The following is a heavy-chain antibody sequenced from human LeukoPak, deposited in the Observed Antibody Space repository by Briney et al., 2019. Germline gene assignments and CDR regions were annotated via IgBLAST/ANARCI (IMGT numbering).Heavy chain of an antibody. J-gene: IGHJ4*02. CDR2: IYWNDEK. D-gene: IGHD1-26*01. Sequence: SGPTLVNPTQTLTLTRTFSGFSLTSTNVGGSGIRQPPGKALEWLTRIYWNDEKHYRPSLRTRLTITKDTSNNQVVLTLTSMDPEDAATYYCVRSGLDGSYLDNWGQGTLVTVSS. CDR1: GFSLTSTNVG. V-gene: IGHV2-5*01. CDR3: VRSGLDGSYLDN.